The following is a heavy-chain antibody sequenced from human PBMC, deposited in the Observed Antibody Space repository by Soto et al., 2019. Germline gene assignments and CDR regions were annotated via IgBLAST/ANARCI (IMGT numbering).Heavy chain of an antibody. D-gene: IGHD4-17*01. CDR1: GGTFSSLA. CDR3: ASAPNYGVNSPYYFDY. V-gene: IGHV1-69*06. J-gene: IGHJ4*02. Sequence: SVKVSCKTSGGTFSSLAIFWVRQAPGQGLEWMGGLIPIFGSADYAQNFQGRVTITADKSTSTAYMELSSLRSEDTAVYYCASAPNYGVNSPYYFDYWGQGTLVTVSS. CDR2: LIPIFGSA.